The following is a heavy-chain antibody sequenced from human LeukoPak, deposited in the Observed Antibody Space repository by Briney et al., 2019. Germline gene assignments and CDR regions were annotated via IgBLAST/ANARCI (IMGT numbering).Heavy chain of an antibody. CDR2: ISSSGSTI. Sequence: GGSLRLTCAAYGFTFRGYEMNWVRQAPGKGLEWVSYISSSGSTIVYADSVRGGFTFSGDNYKNTLHLQMTSPGAENTAEYYSAQDSSGGWDFDYWGQGTRVTVSS. CDR3: AQDSSGGWDFDY. J-gene: IGHJ4*02. V-gene: IGHV3-48*03. CDR1: GFTFRGYE. D-gene: IGHD6-19*01.